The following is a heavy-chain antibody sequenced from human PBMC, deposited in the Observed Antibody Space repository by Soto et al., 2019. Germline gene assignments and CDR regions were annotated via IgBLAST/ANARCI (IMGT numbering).Heavy chain of an antibody. J-gene: IGHJ4*02. CDR2: IFSNDEK. D-gene: IGHD6-19*01. Sequence: SGPTLVNPTETLTLTCTVSGFSLSNARMGVSWIRQPPGKALEWLAHIFSNDEKSYSTSLKSRLTISKDTSKSQVVLTMTNMEPVDTATYYCARIPYSSGWYLFEGTFDYWGQGTPVTVSS. V-gene: IGHV2-26*01. CDR3: ARIPYSSGWYLFEGTFDY. CDR1: GFSLSNARMG.